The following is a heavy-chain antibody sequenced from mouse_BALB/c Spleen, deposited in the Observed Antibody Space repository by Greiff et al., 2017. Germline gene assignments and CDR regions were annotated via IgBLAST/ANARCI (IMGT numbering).Heavy chain of an antibody. V-gene: IGHV5-4*02. D-gene: IGHD3-2*01. CDR2: ISDGGSYT. CDR3: ARALDSSGYPSWFAY. Sequence: EVMLVESGGGLVKPGGSLKLSCAASGFTFSDYYMYWVRQTPEKRLEWVATISDGGSYTYYPDSVKGRFTISRDNAKNNLYLQMSSLKSEDTAMYYCARALDSSGYPSWFAYWGQGTLVTVSA. J-gene: IGHJ3*01. CDR1: GFTFSDYY.